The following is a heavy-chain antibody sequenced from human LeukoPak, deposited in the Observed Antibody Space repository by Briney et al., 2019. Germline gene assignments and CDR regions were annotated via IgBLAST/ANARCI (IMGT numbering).Heavy chain of an antibody. J-gene: IGHJ4*02. CDR2: IYTSGST. V-gene: IGHV4-4*07. Sequence: SETLSLTCTVSDVSISNYYWTWIRQPPGKGLEWIGHIYTSGSTTYNPSLQSRVTMSVDTSKKQFSLKLSSVTAADTAIYYCARAYDKWRGYSYGHYFFDYWGQGTLVTVSS. CDR1: DVSISNYY. CDR3: ARAYDKWRGYSYGHYFFDY. D-gene: IGHD5-18*01.